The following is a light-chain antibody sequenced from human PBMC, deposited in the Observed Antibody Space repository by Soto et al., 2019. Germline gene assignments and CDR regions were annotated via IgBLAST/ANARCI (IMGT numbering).Light chain of an antibody. V-gene: IGKV3-20*01. CDR1: QSVSSSY. CDR3: QQYGSSLTWT. Sequence: EIVLTQSPSTLSLSLWERATLXXRASQSVSSSYLAWYQKKPGQAPRLXXYGASSRATGIPDRFSGSGSGTDFTLTISRLEPEDFAVYYCQQYGSSLTWTFGQGTKVDIK. CDR2: GAS. J-gene: IGKJ1*01.